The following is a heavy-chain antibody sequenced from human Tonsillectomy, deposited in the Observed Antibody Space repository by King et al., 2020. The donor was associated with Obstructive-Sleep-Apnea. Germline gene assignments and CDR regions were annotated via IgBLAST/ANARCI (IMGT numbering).Heavy chain of an antibody. D-gene: IGHD2-2*01. Sequence: QLQESGPGLVKPSQTLSLTCTVSGGSTSSGGYYWGWIRQHPGKGLEWIGNIYSSGNTYYNASLKSRVTISIDTSKKQFSLRLSSVTAADTAVYYCARVDVIPGAFDYWGQGTLVTVSS. V-gene: IGHV4-31*03. CDR3: ARVDVIPGAFDY. CDR2: IYSSGNT. J-gene: IGHJ4*02. CDR1: GGSTSSGGYY.